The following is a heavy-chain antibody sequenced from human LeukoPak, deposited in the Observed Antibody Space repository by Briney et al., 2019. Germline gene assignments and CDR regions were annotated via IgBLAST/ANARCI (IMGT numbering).Heavy chain of an antibody. CDR1: GGSISSGRYY. Sequence: PSETLSLTCTVSGGSISSGRYYWGWIRQPPGKGLEWIGSMYYSGSTYYNPSLKSRVIISVDTSKNQFSLKLSSVTAADTAVYYCASSVENFGLFGYYFNYWGQGTLVTVSS. D-gene: IGHD2-21*01. J-gene: IGHJ4*02. V-gene: IGHV4-39*01. CDR3: ASSVENFGLFGYYFNY. CDR2: MYYSGST.